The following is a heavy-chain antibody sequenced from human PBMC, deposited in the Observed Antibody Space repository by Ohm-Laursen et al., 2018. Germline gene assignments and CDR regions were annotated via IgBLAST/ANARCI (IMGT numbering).Heavy chain of an antibody. V-gene: IGHV4-59*12. CDR2: NYYSGST. CDR1: GGPISSYY. Sequence: SETLSLTCTVSGGPISSYYWSWTRQPPGKGLEWIGYNYYSGSTNYNPSLKSRITISKDTSKNQFPLKLSSVTAADTAVYYCARDHYDYYYGMDVWGQGTTVTVSS. J-gene: IGHJ6*02. CDR3: ARDHYDYYYGMDV.